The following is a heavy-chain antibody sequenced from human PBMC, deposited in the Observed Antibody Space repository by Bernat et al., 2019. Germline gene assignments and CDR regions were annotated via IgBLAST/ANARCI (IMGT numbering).Heavy chain of an antibody. CDR1: GYTFSKSS. Sequence: QVQLVESGGGVVQAGRSLRLSCAASGYTFSKSSMHWVRQAPGKGLEWVAVIWGDGSKKFYADSVKGRFSISKDDSKNTLYLQMNSLTAEDTAVYYCAKGTSGAGDFDYWGQGALVTVSS. J-gene: IGHJ4*02. V-gene: IGHV3-33*06. D-gene: IGHD3-3*02. CDR3: AKGTSGAGDFDY. CDR2: IWGDGSKK.